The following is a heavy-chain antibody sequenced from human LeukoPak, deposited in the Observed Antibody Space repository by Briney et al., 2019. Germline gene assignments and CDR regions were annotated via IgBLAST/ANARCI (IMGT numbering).Heavy chain of an antibody. J-gene: IGHJ6*03. D-gene: IGHD6-19*01. V-gene: IGHV3-23*01. CDR1: GFTFSSYG. CDR2: ISGSGGST. Sequence: GGSLRLSCAASGFTFSSYGMSWVRQAPGKGLEWVSAISGSGGSTYYADSVKGRFTISRDNSKNTLYLQMNSLRAEDTAVYYCARVPSGYSSGWYPRDYYYYMDVWGKGTTVTVSS. CDR3: ARVPSGYSSGWYPRDYYYYMDV.